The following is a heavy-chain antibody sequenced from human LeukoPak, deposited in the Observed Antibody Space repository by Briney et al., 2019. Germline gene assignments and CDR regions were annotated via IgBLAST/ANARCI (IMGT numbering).Heavy chain of an antibody. CDR3: AGSLGVVHWFDP. CDR1: GGLISSGSYY. J-gene: IGHJ5*02. D-gene: IGHD2-15*01. CDR2: IHYSGST. Sequence: SETLSLTCIVSGGLISSGSYYWGWIRQPPGQGLEWIGSIHYSGSTYYNASLKSRVTMSVDTSKKQFSLKLSSVTAADTAVYYCAGSLGVVHWFDPGGQGTLVTVSS. V-gene: IGHV4-39*01.